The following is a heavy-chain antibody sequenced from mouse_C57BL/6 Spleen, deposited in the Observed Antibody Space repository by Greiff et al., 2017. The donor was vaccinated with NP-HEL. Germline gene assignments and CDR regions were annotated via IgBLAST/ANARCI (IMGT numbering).Heavy chain of an antibody. CDR3: ATYYSIYFDY. D-gene: IGHD2-5*01. J-gene: IGHJ2*01. CDR1: GYTFTSYW. V-gene: IGHV1-64*01. CDR2: IHPNSGST. Sequence: VQLQQSGAELVKPGASVKLSCKASGYTFTSYWMHWVKQRPGQGLEWIGMIHPNSGSTNYNEKFKSKATLTVDKSSSTAYMQLSSLTSEDSAVYYCATYYSIYFDYWGQGTTLTVSS.